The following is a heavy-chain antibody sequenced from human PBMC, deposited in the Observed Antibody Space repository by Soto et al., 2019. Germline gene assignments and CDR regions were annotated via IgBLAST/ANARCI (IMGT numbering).Heavy chain of an antibody. CDR2: INTNGGIT. CDR3: ARSGDSYYFDY. CDR1: GFTFSNYA. V-gene: IGHV3-64*01. D-gene: IGHD3-10*01. Sequence: GSLRLSCAASGFTFSNYAMHWVRQAPGKGLEFVSTINTNGGITYYANSVKGRFTISRDNSKNTLYLQMGSLRAEDMAVYYCARSGDSYYFDYWGQGTLVTVSS. J-gene: IGHJ4*02.